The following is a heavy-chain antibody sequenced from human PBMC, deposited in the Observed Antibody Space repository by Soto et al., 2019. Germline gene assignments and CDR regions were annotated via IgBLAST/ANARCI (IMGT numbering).Heavy chain of an antibody. Sequence: ASVKVSCKASGYSFTDYHIHWVRQAPGQGLEWLGRISPKSGGTSTAQKFQGRVTITRDTSASTAYMELSSLRSEDTAVYYCARDLGDIVVVPGLWGQGTLVTVSS. CDR3: ARDLGDIVVVPGL. CDR1: GYSFTDYH. J-gene: IGHJ4*02. V-gene: IGHV1-2*06. CDR2: ISPKSGGT. D-gene: IGHD2-2*01.